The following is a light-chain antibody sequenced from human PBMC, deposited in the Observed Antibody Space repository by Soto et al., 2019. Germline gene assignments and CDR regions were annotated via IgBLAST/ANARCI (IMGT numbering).Light chain of an antibody. CDR1: QSVNSN. Sequence: EIVMTQSPATLSVSPGERATLSCRASQSVNSNLAWYRQKPGQAPRLLISDASTRATGVPARFSGSGSGTEFTLTISSLQSEDSGIYYCQQYNCWPPRTFGGGTKVEIK. V-gene: IGKV3-15*01. J-gene: IGKJ4*01. CDR2: DAS. CDR3: QQYNCWPPRT.